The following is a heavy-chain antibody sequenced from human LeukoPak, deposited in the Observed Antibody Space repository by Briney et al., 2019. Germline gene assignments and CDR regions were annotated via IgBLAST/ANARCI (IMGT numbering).Heavy chain of an antibody. J-gene: IGHJ3*02. CDR3: ARDRRFGSGSYRWNAFDI. D-gene: IGHD3-10*01. CDR2: IFYSGST. CDR1: GGSIGSGGYS. V-gene: IGHV4-31*03. Sequence: SETLSLTCTVSGGSIGSGGYSWSWVRQHPGEGLEWIGVIFYSGSTYYNPSLKSRVTISVDTSKNQLSLKMRSVTAADTAVYYCARDRRFGSGSYRWNAFDIWAKGQWSPSLQ.